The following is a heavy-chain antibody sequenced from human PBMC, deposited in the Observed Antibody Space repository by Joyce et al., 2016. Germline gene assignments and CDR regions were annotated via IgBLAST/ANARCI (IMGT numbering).Heavy chain of an antibody. CDR3: ARYCSSTTCSFRAFDI. Sequence: QVQLQQSGPGLVKPSQTVSLTCTVSGGSINIGSYYWSWIRQPAGKGLDWIGRAYTSGTTEYNPSYRSRVTISLDTSKNQFSLKLTSVTAADTAMYYCARYCSSTTCSFRAFDIWGQGTMVSVSS. V-gene: IGHV4-61*02. D-gene: IGHD2-2*01. CDR1: GGSINIGSYY. J-gene: IGHJ3*02. CDR2: AYTSGTT.